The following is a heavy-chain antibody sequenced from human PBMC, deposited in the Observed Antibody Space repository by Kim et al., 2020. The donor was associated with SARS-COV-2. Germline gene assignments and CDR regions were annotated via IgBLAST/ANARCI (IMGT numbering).Heavy chain of an antibody. D-gene: IGHD3-22*01. Sequence: TGRFTISRENSKNTLYLQMNSLKAEDTAVYYCAKGLLRYYYDSSGYLDPWGQGTLVTVSS. J-gene: IGHJ5*02. V-gene: IGHV3-23*01. CDR3: AKGLLRYYYDSSGYLDP.